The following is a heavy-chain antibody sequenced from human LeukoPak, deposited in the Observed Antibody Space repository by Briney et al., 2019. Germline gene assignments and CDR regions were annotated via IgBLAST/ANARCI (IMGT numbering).Heavy chain of an antibody. Sequence: GGSLRLSCAASGFTFSSYGMHWVRQAPGKGLEWVAVISYDGSNKYYADSVKGRFTISRDNSKNTLYLQMNSLRAEDTAVYYCAKDRQYYYGSGSLDYWGQGTLVTVSS. CDR2: ISYDGSNK. CDR1: GFTFSSYG. J-gene: IGHJ4*02. V-gene: IGHV3-30*18. CDR3: AKDRQYYYGSGSLDY. D-gene: IGHD3-10*01.